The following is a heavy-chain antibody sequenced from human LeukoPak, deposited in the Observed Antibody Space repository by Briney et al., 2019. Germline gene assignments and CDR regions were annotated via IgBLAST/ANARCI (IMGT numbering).Heavy chain of an antibody. J-gene: IGHJ4*02. V-gene: IGHV3-23*01. CDR3: AKKSDYVWGSYRYQYYFDY. CDR1: GFTFSSYA. D-gene: IGHD3-16*02. Sequence: GGSLRLSCAASGFTFSSYAMSWVRQAPGKGLEWVSAISGSGGSTYYADSVKGRFTISRDNSKNTLYLQMNSLRAEDTAVYYRAKKSDYVWGSYRYQYYFDYWGQGTLVTVSS. CDR2: ISGSGGST.